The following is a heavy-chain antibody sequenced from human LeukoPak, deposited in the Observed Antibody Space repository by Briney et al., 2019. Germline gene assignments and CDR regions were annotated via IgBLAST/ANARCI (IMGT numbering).Heavy chain of an antibody. V-gene: IGHV3-48*02. D-gene: IGHD5-12*01. CDR2: ISSSSDAI. J-gene: IGHJ4*02. CDR3: ARAMRSGYDY. CDR1: GFTFRNYG. Sequence: AGGSLRLSCAASGFTFRNYGMNWVRQAPGKGLEWLSYISSSSDAIYYADSAKGRFTISRDNAKNSLFLEMNSLRDEDTAVYYCARAMRSGYDYWGQGTLVTVSS.